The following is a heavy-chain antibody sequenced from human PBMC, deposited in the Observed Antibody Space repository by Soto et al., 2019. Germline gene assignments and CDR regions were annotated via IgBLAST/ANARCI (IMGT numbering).Heavy chain of an antibody. CDR3: VTRILIADRSGLHYGMDD. CDR1: GYSFTSYW. J-gene: IGHJ6*02. CDR2: IYPGDSDT. D-gene: IGHD6-6*01. V-gene: IGHV5-51*01. Sequence: GESLKISCKGSGYSFTSYWIGWVRQMPGKGLEWMGIIYPGDSDTRYSPSFQGQVTISADKSISTAYLQWSSLKASDTAMYYCVTRILIADRSGLHYGMDDWGQRIKVSV.